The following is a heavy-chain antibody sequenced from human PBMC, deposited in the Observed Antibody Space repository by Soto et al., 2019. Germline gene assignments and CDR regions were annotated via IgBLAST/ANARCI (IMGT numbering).Heavy chain of an antibody. V-gene: IGHV3-23*01. CDR2: ISGSGGST. J-gene: IGHJ4*02. Sequence: GRSLRLSCAASGFTFSSYAMSWVRQAPGKGLEWVSAISGSGGSTYYADSVKGRFTISRDNSKNTLYLQMNSLRAEDTAVYYCAKDRMGISTVTTPLDYWGQGTLVTVSS. CDR3: AKDRMGISTVTTPLDY. D-gene: IGHD4-17*01. CDR1: GFTFSSYA.